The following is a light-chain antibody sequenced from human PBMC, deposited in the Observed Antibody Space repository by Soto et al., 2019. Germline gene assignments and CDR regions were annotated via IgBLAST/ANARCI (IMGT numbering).Light chain of an antibody. J-gene: IGKJ4*01. V-gene: IGKV3-20*01. CDR1: QSVTSSF. CDR2: GAF. CDR3: QHYGSSLLT. Sequence: EIVLTQSPATLSLSPGERATLSCRASQSVTSSFLVWYQQKPGQAPRLLNYGAFSRASGIPERFSGSGSGTDFTLTINRLEPEDFAMYYCQHYGSSLLTFGGGTKVEIK.